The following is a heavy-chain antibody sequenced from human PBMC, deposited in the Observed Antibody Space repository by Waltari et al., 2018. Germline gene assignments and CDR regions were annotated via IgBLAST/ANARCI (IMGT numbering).Heavy chain of an antibody. D-gene: IGHD2-21*02. Sequence: QVQPVPSRAEVRMPRASVKVLCMASGYTINGSYLHWVRQALGQGLEWMGWMNPNSGGTNKAQKFQGRVTMTRDTSISPASMELRRLRSDDTAVYYCARGLGVTWDYWGQGTLVTVSS. J-gene: IGHJ4*02. CDR2: MNPNSGGT. CDR1: GYTINGSY. CDR3: ARGLGVTWDY. V-gene: IGHV1-2*02.